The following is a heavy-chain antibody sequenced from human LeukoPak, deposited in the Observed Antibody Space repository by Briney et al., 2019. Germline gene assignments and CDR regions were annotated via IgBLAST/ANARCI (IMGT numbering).Heavy chain of an antibody. CDR3: ATVPAAISSNWFDP. J-gene: IGHJ5*02. CDR2: INHSGST. V-gene: IGHV4-34*01. Sequence: SETLSLTCAVYGGSFSGYYWSWIRQPPGKGLEWIGEINHSGSTNYNPSLKSRVTISVDTSKNQFSLKLSSVTAADTAVYYCATVPAAISSNWFDPWGQGTLVTVSS. CDR1: GGSFSGYY. D-gene: IGHD2-2*01.